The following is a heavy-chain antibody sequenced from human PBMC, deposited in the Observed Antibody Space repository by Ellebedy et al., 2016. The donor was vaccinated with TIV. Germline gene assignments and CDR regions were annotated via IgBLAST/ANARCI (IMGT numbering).Heavy chain of an antibody. V-gene: IGHV1-18*01. CDR2: LSWYNGNT. D-gene: IGHD2-21*02. CDR1: GYTFTSFG. J-gene: IGHJ4*02. Sequence: AASVKVSCKASGYTFTSFGIIWARQAPGQGLEWMGWLSWYNGNTKYGQTFQGRLTMTTDTSTSTAYMELRSLRPDDTAVYFCARGGNYYTYSGDYRYYFDYWGQGTLVTVSS. CDR3: ARGGNYYTYSGDYRYYFDY.